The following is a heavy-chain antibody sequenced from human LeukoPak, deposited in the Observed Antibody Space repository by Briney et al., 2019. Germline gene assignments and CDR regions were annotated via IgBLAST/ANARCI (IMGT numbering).Heavy chain of an antibody. CDR3: ARGLYSGSYYFDY. V-gene: IGHV3-72*01. CDR1: GSTFSDHY. CDR2: TRNKANSYTT. Sequence: QPGGPLLLSCAASGSTFSDHYMGWGRQAPGKGVEWVGRTRNKANSYTTESAASVKGRFTISRDDSKNSLYLQMNSLKTEDTAVYYCARGLYSGSYYFDYWGQGTLVTVSS. J-gene: IGHJ4*02. D-gene: IGHD1-26*01.